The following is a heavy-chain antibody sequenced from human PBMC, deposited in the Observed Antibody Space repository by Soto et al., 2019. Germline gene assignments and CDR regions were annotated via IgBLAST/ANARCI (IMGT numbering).Heavy chain of an antibody. CDR2: IGSTGSTI. D-gene: IGHD5-12*01. J-gene: IGHJ4*02. CDR3: ASRGYSGYDWGWYFDF. CDR1: GFDFRIYE. Sequence: GGSLRLSCEASGFDFRIYEMNWVHQAPVKGLEWLSYIGSTGSTIYYADSVKGRFTISRDDGKNSVYLQMNTLRAEDTAVYYCASRGYSGYDWGWYFDFWGQGTPVTVSS. V-gene: IGHV3-48*03.